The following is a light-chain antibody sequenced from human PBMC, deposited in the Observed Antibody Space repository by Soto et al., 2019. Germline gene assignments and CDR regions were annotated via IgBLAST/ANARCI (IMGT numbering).Light chain of an antibody. J-gene: IGLJ1*01. CDR3: SSYAGSNLYV. CDR2: EVS. Sequence: SALPQAPSASGSPGQSVTISCTGTSSDVGGYNYVSWYQQHPGKAPKLMIYEVSKRPSGVPDRFSGSKSGNTASLTVSGLQAEDEADYYCSSYAGSNLYVFGTGTKVTVL. V-gene: IGLV2-8*01. CDR1: SSDVGGYNY.